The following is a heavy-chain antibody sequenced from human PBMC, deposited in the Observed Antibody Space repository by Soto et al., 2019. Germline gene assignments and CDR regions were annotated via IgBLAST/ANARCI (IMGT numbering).Heavy chain of an antibody. CDR3: ATAEVDY. Sequence: GGSLRLSCAASGFTFGNYWMHWVRQAPGKGLEWVSRMYSDGSTTNYADSVKGRFTVSRDNARNTLHLQMNSLRAEDTAVYYCATAEVDYWGPGTLVTVSS. CDR1: GFTFGNYW. V-gene: IGHV3-74*01. J-gene: IGHJ4*02. CDR2: MYSDGSTT.